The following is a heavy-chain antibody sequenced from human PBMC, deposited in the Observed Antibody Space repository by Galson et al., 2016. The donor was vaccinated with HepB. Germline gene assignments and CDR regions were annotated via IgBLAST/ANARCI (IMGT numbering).Heavy chain of an antibody. CDR3: ARSRVYCSTTRCYGYYFFYAMDV. CDR1: GYSFNTYW. Sequence: QSGAEVKKPGESVKISCQGSGYSFNTYWIGWLRQMPGKGLEWLGIIYPGDSDTIYSPSFQGQVNISADKSISTVYLQWSSLKASDTAMYYCARSRVYCSTTRCYGYYFFYAMDVWGQGTTVTVSS. D-gene: IGHD2-2*01. J-gene: IGHJ6*02. V-gene: IGHV5-51*01. CDR2: IYPGDSDT.